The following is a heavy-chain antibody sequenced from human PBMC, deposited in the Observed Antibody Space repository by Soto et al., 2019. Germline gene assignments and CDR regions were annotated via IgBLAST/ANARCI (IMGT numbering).Heavy chain of an antibody. CDR2: FDPEDGET. V-gene: IGHV1-24*01. J-gene: IGHJ4*02. CDR3: ATRSGSYSTLDFDY. Sequence: ASVKVSCKVSGYTLTELSMHWVRQAPGKGLEWMGGFDPEDGETIYAQKFQGRVTMTEDTSTDTAYMELSSLRSEDTAVYYCATRSGSYSTLDFDYWGQGTLVTVSS. D-gene: IGHD1-26*01. CDR1: GYTLTELS.